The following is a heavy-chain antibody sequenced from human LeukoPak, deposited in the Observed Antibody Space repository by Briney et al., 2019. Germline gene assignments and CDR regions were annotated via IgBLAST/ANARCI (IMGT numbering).Heavy chain of an antibody. CDR3: AKTMSPYYYDSSGF. Sequence: GGSLRLSCAASGFTFSSYGMHWVRQAPGKGLEWVAFIRYDGSNKYYADSVKGRFTISRDNSKNTLYLQMTSLRAEDTAVYYCAKTMSPYYYDSSGFWGQGTLVTVSS. V-gene: IGHV3-30*02. CDR1: GFTFSSYG. D-gene: IGHD3-22*01. CDR2: IRYDGSNK. J-gene: IGHJ4*02.